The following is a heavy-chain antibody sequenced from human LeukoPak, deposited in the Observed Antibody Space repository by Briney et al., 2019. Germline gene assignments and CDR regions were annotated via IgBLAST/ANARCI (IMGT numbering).Heavy chain of an antibody. CDR1: GYTFTSYG. CDR2: ISTYNCDT. Sequence: ASVKVSCKASGYTFTSYGIGWVRQAPGQGLEWMGWISTYNCDTKYAQKFQDRVTMTTATSTSTAYFEMRPLRFDETAVYFCARERDTALAPYLDYWGQGTLLTVSS. CDR3: ARERDTALAPYLDY. V-gene: IGHV1-18*01. D-gene: IGHD5-18*01. J-gene: IGHJ4*02.